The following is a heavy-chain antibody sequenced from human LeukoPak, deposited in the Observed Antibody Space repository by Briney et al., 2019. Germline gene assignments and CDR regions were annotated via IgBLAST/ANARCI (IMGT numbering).Heavy chain of an antibody. Sequence: SVKVSCKASGGTFSSYAISWVRQAPGQGLEWMGRIIPIFGIANYAQKFQGRVTITADKFTSTAYMELSSLRSEDTAVYYCARDREELYSSSPIYDYWGQGTLVTVSS. D-gene: IGHD6-6*01. CDR1: GGTFSSYA. V-gene: IGHV1-69*04. J-gene: IGHJ4*02. CDR3: ARDREELYSSSPIYDY. CDR2: IIPIFGIA.